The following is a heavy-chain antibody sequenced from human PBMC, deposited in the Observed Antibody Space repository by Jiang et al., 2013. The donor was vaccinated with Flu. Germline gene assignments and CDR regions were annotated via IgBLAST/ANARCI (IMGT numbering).Heavy chain of an antibody. D-gene: IGHD3-10*01. CDR1: GFTFSSYA. Sequence: QLLESGGGLVQPGGSLRLSCAASGFTFSSYAMSWVRQAPGKGLEWVSTITGSGGSPYYADSVKGRFTISRDNSKNTLYLQMNSLRAEDPAVYYCARIIWFGDLSYYFDYWGQGTLVTVSS. CDR2: ITGSGGSP. CDR3: ARIIWFGDLSYYFDY. V-gene: IGHV3-23*01. J-gene: IGHJ4*02.